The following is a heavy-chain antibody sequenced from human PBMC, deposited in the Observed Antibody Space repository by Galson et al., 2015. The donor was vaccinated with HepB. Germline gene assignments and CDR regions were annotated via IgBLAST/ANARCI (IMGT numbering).Heavy chain of an antibody. V-gene: IGHV5-51*01. D-gene: IGHD4/OR15-4a*01. CDR1: RYWFSRYW. CDR3: ARADWTMVDPYYLDY. J-gene: IGHJ4*02. CDR2: IFPGDSDT. Sequence: QSGAEVKKPGESLKISCKGSRYWFSRYWIAWVRQMPGKGLEWMGIIFPGDSDTRYSPSFQGQVTISADNSISTAYLQWSSLKASDTAVYYCARADWTMVDPYYLDYWGQGTLVTVAS.